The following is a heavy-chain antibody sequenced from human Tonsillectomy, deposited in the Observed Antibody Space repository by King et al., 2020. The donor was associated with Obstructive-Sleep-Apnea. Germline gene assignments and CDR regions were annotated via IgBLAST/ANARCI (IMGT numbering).Heavy chain of an antibody. V-gene: IGHV4-39*07. D-gene: IGHD1-26*01. Sequence: QLQESGPGLVKPSETLSLTCTVSGGSISSSSYSWGWIRQPPGKALEWIGSIYYSGSTNYNPSLKSRVTISVDTSKNQFSLKMSSVTAADTAEYYCAGDKPSNREKDYYGMDVWGQGTTVTVSS. CDR3: AGDKPSNREKDYYGMDV. CDR2: IYYSGST. CDR1: GGSISSSSYS. J-gene: IGHJ6*02.